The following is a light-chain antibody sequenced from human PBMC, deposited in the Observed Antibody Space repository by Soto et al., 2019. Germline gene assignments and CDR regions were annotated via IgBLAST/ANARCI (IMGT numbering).Light chain of an antibody. J-gene: IGLJ2*01. CDR2: EGD. CDR3: CSYALGSTLV. CDR1: SSDVGSYNL. V-gene: IGLV2-23*01. Sequence: QSVLTQPASVSGSSGQSITISCTGTSSDVGSYNLVSWHQHHPGKAPKLIIYEGDKRPSGVSNRFSGSKSGNTASLTISGLQAEDEADYYCCSYALGSTLVFGGGTKPPS.